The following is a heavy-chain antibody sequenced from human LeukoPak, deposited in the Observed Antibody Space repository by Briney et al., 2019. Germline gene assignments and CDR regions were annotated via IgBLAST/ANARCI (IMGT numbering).Heavy chain of an antibody. CDR3: ARKLRTNYYFDY. CDR1: GGTFSSYA. V-gene: IGHV1-69*13. CDR2: IIPIFGTA. Sequence: SVKVSCKASGGTFSSYAISWVRQAPGQGLEWMGGIIPIFGTANYAQKFQGRVTITADESTSTAYMELSSLRSEDTAVYYCARKLRTNYYFDYWGQGTLVTVSS. D-gene: IGHD1-26*01. J-gene: IGHJ4*02.